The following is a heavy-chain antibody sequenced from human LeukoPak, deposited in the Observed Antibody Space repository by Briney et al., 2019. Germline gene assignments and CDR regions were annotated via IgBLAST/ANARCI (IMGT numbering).Heavy chain of an antibody. Sequence: ASVKVSCKASGYTFTSYDINWVRQATGQGLEWMGWMNPNSGNTGYAQKFQGRVTMTRNTSISTAYMELSSLRSEDTAVYYCARVAYGSGSYYNENYYYYGMDVWGQGTTVTVSS. V-gene: IGHV1-8*01. J-gene: IGHJ6*02. CDR2: MNPNSGNT. CDR3: ARVAYGSGSYYNENYYYYGMDV. D-gene: IGHD3-10*01. CDR1: GYTFTSYD.